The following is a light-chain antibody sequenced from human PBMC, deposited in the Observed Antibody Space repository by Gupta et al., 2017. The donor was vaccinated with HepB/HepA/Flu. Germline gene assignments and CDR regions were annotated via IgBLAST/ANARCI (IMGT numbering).Light chain of an antibody. CDR1: QSVSSN. CDR2: GAS. J-gene: IGKJ4*01. Sequence: EIVMTQSPATLSVSPGERATLSCRASQSVSSNLEWYQQKPGQAPRLLIYGASTRANGIPARFSGSGSGTEFTLTSSSRQSEDFAVYYWQQYNTWNTFGGGTKVEIK. V-gene: IGKV3-15*01. CDR3: QQYNTWNT.